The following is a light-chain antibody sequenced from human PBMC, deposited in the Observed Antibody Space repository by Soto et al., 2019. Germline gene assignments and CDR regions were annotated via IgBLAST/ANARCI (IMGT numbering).Light chain of an antibody. CDR3: QQRSNWPIT. V-gene: IGKV3-15*01. Sequence: EVVMTQSPATLYVSPGERVTLSCRASQAVGYNLAWYQHKPGQAPRLLIYGASTRVTGIPTRFSGSGSGTEFTLTISSLQSEDFAVYYCQQRSNWPITFGQGTRLEIK. CDR1: QAVGYN. CDR2: GAS. J-gene: IGKJ5*01.